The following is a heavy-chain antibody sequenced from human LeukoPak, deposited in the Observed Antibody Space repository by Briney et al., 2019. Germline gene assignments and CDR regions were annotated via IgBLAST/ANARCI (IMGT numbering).Heavy chain of an antibody. V-gene: IGHV1-18*01. CDR2: TSANNGNT. Sequence: SSVQVSCKASGYTFTSYGISSVRQAAGQGREGVGWTSANNGNTNYAQKYQGRVTMTTDTSTSTAYMELRSLRSDDTAVYYCARDMYSSSWDYWGQGTLVTVSS. CDR3: ARDMYSSSWDY. D-gene: IGHD6-13*01. CDR1: GYTFTSYG. J-gene: IGHJ4*02.